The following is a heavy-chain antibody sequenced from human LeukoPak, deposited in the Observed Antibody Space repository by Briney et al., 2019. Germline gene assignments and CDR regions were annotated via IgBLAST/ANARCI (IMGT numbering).Heavy chain of an antibody. J-gene: IGHJ4*02. V-gene: IGHV4-34*01. D-gene: IGHD6-13*01. CDR1: GGSFSGYY. Sequence: SETLSLTCAVYGGSFSGYYWSWIRQPPGKGLEWIGEINDSGSTNYNPSLKGRVTISVDTSKNQFSLKLNSMTAADTAVYYCARRTYSSTWYFDYWGQGTLVTVSS. CDR3: ARRTYSSTWYFDY. CDR2: INDSGST.